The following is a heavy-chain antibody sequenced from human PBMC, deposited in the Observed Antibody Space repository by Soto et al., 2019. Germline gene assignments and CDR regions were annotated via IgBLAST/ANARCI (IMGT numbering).Heavy chain of an antibody. CDR2: IIPLFGTA. CDR1: GXTFSSET. D-gene: IGHD3-10*01. V-gene: IGHV1-69*01. J-gene: IGHJ4*02. CDR3: ATELGENPASPFDA. Sequence: QVQLVQSGADVKKPGSSVKVSXXXXGXTFSSETLGWVRQAPGQGLEWVGGIIPLFGTASYAQKFQGRVTITADESTSTVYMELSSLRSDDTAVYFCATELGENPASPFDAWGQGTLVTVSS.